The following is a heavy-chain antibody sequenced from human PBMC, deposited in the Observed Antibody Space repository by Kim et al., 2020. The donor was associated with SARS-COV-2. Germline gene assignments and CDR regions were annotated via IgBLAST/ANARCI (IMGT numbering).Heavy chain of an antibody. D-gene: IGHD3-22*01. V-gene: IGHV4-34*01. CDR1: GGSFSGYY. J-gene: IGHJ5*02. Sequence: SETLSLTCAVYGGSFSGYYWSWIRQPPGKGLEWIGEINHSGSTNYNPSLKSRVTISVDTSKNQFSLKLSSVTAADTAVYYCARSRSSGYYYKRGGYWFDPWGQGTLVTVSS. CDR3: ARSRSSGYYYKRGGYWFDP. CDR2: INHSGST.